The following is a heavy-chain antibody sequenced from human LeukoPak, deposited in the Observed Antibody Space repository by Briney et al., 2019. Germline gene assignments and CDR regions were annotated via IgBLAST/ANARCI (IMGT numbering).Heavy chain of an antibody. CDR3: ARDRQQQLVRAPFDY. V-gene: IGHV3-21*01. CDR2: ISSTSSYI. CDR1: GFTFSSYS. J-gene: IGHJ4*02. Sequence: GGSLRLSCAASGFTFSSYSMNWVRQAPGKGLEWVSSISSTSSYIYYADSVKGRFTISRDNAKNSLYLQMNSLRAEDTAVYYCARDRQQQLVRAPFDYWGQGTLVTVSS. D-gene: IGHD6-13*01.